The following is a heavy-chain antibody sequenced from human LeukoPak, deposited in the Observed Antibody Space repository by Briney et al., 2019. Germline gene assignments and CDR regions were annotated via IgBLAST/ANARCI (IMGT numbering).Heavy chain of an antibody. Sequence: GGSLRLSCAASGFTFSSYAMSWVRQAPGKGLEWVSAISGSGGSTYYADSVKGRFTISRDNSKNTLYLQMNSLTTEDTAVYYCAKDQYYDFWSGYSNFDYWGQGALVTVSS. V-gene: IGHV3-23*01. CDR3: AKDQYYDFWSGYSNFDY. CDR1: GFTFSSYA. CDR2: ISGSGGST. D-gene: IGHD3-3*01. J-gene: IGHJ4*02.